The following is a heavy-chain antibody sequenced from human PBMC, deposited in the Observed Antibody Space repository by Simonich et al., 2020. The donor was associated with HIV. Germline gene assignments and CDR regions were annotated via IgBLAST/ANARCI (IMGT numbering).Heavy chain of an antibody. D-gene: IGHD3-16*01. Sequence: QVQLVESGGGVVQPGRSLRLSCAASGFTFSSYAMHWVRQAPGKGLEWVAVISYDGSNKYYADSVKGRFTISRDNSKNTRYLQMNSLRAEDTAVYYCASGGSISSVWADDYWGQGTLVTVSS. CDR1: GFTFSSYA. CDR3: ASGGSISSVWADDY. J-gene: IGHJ4*02. CDR2: ISYDGSNK. V-gene: IGHV3-30*07.